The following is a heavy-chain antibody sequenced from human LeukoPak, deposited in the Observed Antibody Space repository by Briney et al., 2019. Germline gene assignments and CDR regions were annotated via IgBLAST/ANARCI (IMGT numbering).Heavy chain of an antibody. D-gene: IGHD3-10*01. CDR1: GGSFSGYY. J-gene: IGHJ4*02. Sequence: TSETLSLTCAVYGGSFSGYYWSWIRQPPGKGLEWIGEINHSGSTNYNPSLKSRATISVDTSKNQFSLKLSSVTAADTAVYYCARGGLLWFGRSDYWGQGTLVTVSS. V-gene: IGHV4-34*01. CDR2: INHSGST. CDR3: ARGGLLWFGRSDY.